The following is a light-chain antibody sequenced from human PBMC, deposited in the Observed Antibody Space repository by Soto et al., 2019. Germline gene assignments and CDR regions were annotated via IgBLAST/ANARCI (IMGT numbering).Light chain of an antibody. CDR1: SSEVGGYNY. V-gene: IGLV2-14*01. Sequence: QSALTQPASVSGSPGQSITISCTGTSSEVGGYNYVSWYQQHPGKAPKLMIYDVSNRPSGVSKRFSGSKSANTASLTISGLQAEDEADYYCSSYTGSSPYVVFGGGTKVTVL. CDR2: DVS. CDR3: SSYTGSSPYVV. J-gene: IGLJ2*01.